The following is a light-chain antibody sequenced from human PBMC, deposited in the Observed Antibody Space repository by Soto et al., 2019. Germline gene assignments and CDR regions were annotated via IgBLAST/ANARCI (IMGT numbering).Light chain of an antibody. CDR2: GAS. CDR3: QQYGSSPQT. J-gene: IGKJ1*01. CDR1: QSVSSSY. V-gene: IGKV3-20*01. Sequence: EIVLTQSPGTLSWSPGERATLSCRASQSVSSSYLAWYQQKPGQAPRLLIYGASSRATGIPGRFSGSGSGTDFTLPISRLEPEDFAVYYCQQYGSSPQTFGQGTQVEIK.